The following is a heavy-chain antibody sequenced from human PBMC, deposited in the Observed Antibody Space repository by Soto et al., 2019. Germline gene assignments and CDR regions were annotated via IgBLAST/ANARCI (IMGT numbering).Heavy chain of an antibody. CDR1: GFIFSSYA. J-gene: IGHJ4*02. CDR2: INNSGGGT. CDR3: AKARAQYYDFWSGYPVDY. D-gene: IGHD3-3*01. V-gene: IGHV3-23*01. Sequence: GGSLRLSCAASGFIFSSYAMSWVRQAPGKGLEWVSAINNSGGGTYSPDSMKGRFTISRDNSKNTVYLQINSLRAEDTAIYYCAKARAQYYDFWSGYPVDYWGQGTLVTVSS.